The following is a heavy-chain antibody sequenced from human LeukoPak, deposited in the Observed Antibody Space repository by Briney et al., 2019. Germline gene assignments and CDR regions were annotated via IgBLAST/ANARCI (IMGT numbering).Heavy chain of an antibody. CDR3: AQKGGTDH. CDR1: GFTFSRFG. CDR2: ISSSSSAI. V-gene: IGHV3-48*02. J-gene: IGHJ4*02. D-gene: IGHD2-15*01. Sequence: PGGSLRLFCAASGFTFSRFGMNWVRQAPGKGLQWISYISSSSSAIYYADAVKGRFTIYRDNAKNSLYLQMSSLRDEDTAVYYCAQKGGTDHWGQGTLVTVSS.